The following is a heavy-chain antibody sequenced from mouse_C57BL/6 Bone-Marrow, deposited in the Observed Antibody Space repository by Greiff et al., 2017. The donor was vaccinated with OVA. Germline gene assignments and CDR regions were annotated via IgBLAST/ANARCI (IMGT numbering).Heavy chain of an antibody. CDR3: ARHQLPGPYGYFDV. D-gene: IGHD4-1*02. V-gene: IGHV5-12*01. Sequence: DVQLVESGGGLVQPGGSLKLSCAASGFTFSDYYMYWVRQTPEQRLEWVAYISNGGGSTYYPDTVKGRFTISRDNAKNTLYLQMSRRKSEDAAMYYCARHQLPGPYGYFDVWGTGTTVTVSS. CDR2: ISNGGGST. J-gene: IGHJ1*03. CDR1: GFTFSDYY.